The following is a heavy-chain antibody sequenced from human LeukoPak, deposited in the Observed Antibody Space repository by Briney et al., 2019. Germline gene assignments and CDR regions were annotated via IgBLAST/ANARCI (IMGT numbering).Heavy chain of an antibody. Sequence: ASVKVSCKASGYSFTSHYMHWVRQAPGQGLEWMGLINPRGTSTIYAEKFQGRVTMTTDTSTSTAYMELRSLRSDDTAVYYCARERHGDYIDWGQGTLVTVSS. CDR1: GYSFTSHY. CDR2: INPRGTST. CDR3: ARERHGDYID. J-gene: IGHJ4*02. D-gene: IGHD4-17*01. V-gene: IGHV1-46*01.